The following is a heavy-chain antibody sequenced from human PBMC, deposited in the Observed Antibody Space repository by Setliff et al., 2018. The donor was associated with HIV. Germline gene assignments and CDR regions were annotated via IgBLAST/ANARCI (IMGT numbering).Heavy chain of an antibody. CDR2: ISYDGSYK. J-gene: IGHJ3*01. V-gene: IGHV3-30*04. CDR3: VRDLTTIVTRKVFDF. CDR1: GFTFGDYA. Sequence: SCAASGFTFGDYAIHWVRQAPGKGLEWVTVISYDGSYKNYADSVKGRFTISRDNSKSTVFVQMNSLRADDTATYYCVRDLTTIVTRKVFDFWGQGTMVTVSS. D-gene: IGHD4-4*01.